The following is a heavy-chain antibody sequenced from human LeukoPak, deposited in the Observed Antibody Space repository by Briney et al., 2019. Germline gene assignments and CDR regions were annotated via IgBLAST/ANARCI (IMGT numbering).Heavy chain of an antibody. D-gene: IGHD5-12*01. CDR1: GGSISSSSYY. CDR2: IYYSGST. J-gene: IGHJ6*03. CDR3: ARSSPVQDTIYSMGSYYYYYMDV. Sequence: PSETLSLTCTVSGGSISSSSYYWGWIRQPPGKGLEWIGSIYYSGSTYYNPSLKSRVTISVDTSKNQFSLKLSSVTAADTAVYYCARSSPVQDTIYSMGSYYYYYMDVWGKGTTVTISS. V-gene: IGHV4-39*07.